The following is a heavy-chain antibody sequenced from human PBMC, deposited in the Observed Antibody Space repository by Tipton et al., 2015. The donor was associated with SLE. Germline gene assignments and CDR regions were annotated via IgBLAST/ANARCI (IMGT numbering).Heavy chain of an antibody. V-gene: IGHV4-31*03. D-gene: IGHD2-21*01. CDR3: ASSHLCGGDCYHY. CDR2: IHYRRNT. CDR1: GDSISSGGYY. Sequence: TLSLTCTVSGDSISSGGYYWSWIRQHPGKGLEYIGYIHYRRNTYYNPSLRSRVFISVDTSKNQFSLTLSSVTAADTAVYYCASSHLCGGDCYHYWGQGTLVTVSS. J-gene: IGHJ4*02.